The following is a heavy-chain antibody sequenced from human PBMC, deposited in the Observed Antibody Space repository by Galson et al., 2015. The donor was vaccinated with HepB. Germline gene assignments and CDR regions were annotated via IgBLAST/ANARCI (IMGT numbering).Heavy chain of an antibody. CDR1: GYTFTSYA. Sequence: SVKVSCKASGYTFTSYAMHWVRQAPGQRLEWMGWINAGNGNTKYSQKFQGRVTITRDTSASTAYMELSSLRSEDTAVYYCARDLPDYYDSSGYLDYWGQGTLVTVSS. CDR2: INAGNGNT. CDR3: ARDLPDYYDSSGYLDY. D-gene: IGHD3-22*01. J-gene: IGHJ4*02. V-gene: IGHV1-3*01.